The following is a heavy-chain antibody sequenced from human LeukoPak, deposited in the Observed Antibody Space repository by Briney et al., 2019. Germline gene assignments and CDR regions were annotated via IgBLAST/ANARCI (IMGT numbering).Heavy chain of an antibody. CDR2: IYYSGST. CDR3: ARYPMVVAATGALYYYMDV. J-gene: IGHJ6*03. V-gene: IGHV4-39*07. Sequence: SETLSLTCTVSGGSISSSSYYWGWIRQPPGKGLEWIGSIYYSGSTYYNPSLKSRVTISVDMSKNQFSLKLSSVTAADTAVYYCARYPMVVAATGALYYYMDVWGKGTTVTVSS. CDR1: GGSISSSSYY. D-gene: IGHD2-15*01.